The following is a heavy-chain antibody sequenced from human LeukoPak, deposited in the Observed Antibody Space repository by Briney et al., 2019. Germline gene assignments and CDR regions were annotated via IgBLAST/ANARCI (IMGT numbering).Heavy chain of an antibody. J-gene: IGHJ4*02. CDR1: GGSFSGYY. CDR3: ASLGRLSGNYYPGDFDY. CDR2: INHSGST. D-gene: IGHD1-26*01. Sequence: PSETLSLTCAVYGGSFSGYYWSWIRQPPGKGLEWIGEINHSGSTNYNPSLKSRVTISVDTSKNQFSLKLTSVTAADTAVYYCASLGRLSGNYYPGDFDYWGQGALVTVSS. V-gene: IGHV4-34*01.